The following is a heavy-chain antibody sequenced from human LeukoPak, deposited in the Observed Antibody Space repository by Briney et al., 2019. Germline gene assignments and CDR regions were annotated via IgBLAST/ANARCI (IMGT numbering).Heavy chain of an antibody. CDR3: ARGHSSNWDHTLDI. Sequence: GGSLRLSCAASGFTFSTYWMSWVRQAPGKGLEWVANIKQDGSEKYYVDSVRGRFTISRDNAKKSLYLEINTPRADDAAVYYCARGHSSNWDHTLDIWGQGTMVTVSS. V-gene: IGHV3-7*04. J-gene: IGHJ3*02. D-gene: IGHD6-13*01. CDR1: GFTFSTYW. CDR2: IKQDGSEK.